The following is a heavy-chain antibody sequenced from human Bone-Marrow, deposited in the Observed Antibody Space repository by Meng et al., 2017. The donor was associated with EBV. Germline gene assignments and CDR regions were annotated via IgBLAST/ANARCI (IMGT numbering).Heavy chain of an antibody. Sequence: QLLLVHSGAELKTPGSSVKVSCKASGGNFRISAISWLRQAPGQGLEWMGGFLTILGAPNYAQRFQDRVTITADESTSTGYMELSSLRSDDTAVYYCARESGRGYSSDYWGQGTLVTVSS. J-gene: IGHJ4*02. V-gene: IGHV1-69*01. CDR2: FLTILGAP. CDR3: ARESGRGYSSDY. D-gene: IGHD5-18*01. CDR1: GGNFRISA.